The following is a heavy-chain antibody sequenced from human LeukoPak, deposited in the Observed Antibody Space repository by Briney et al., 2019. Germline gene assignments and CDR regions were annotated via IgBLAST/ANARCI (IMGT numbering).Heavy chain of an antibody. CDR3: AKDISDFPDFDY. J-gene: IGHJ4*02. V-gene: IGHV3-23*01. Sequence: GGSLRLSCAASGFTFSSYAMGWVRQAPGKGLEWVSAISGSGGSTYYADSVKGRFTISRDNSKNTLYLQMNSLRAEDTAVYYCAKDISDFPDFDYWGQGTLVTVSS. CDR1: GFTFSSYA. CDR2: ISGSGGST. D-gene: IGHD3-3*01.